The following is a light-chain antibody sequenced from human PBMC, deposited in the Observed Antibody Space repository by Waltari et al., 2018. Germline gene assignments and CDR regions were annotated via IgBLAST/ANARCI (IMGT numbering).Light chain of an antibody. Sequence: DIVMTQSPASLAVSLGERATINCKSSQSVLYSSNNKNYLAWYQQKPGQPPKLLIYWASTRETGVPARLSGSGSGTDFTLTISSLQAEDVAVYYCHQYYNIPCTFGPGTKVDIK. CDR1: QSVLYSSNNKNY. CDR2: WAS. CDR3: HQYYNIPCT. V-gene: IGKV4-1*01. J-gene: IGKJ3*01.